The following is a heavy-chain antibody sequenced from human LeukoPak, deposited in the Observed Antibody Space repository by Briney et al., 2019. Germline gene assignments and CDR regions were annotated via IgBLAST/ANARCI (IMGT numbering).Heavy chain of an antibody. CDR3: ARQVGQDDILTGYLVTDNWFDP. J-gene: IGHJ5*02. CDR1: GYSFTSYW. Sequence: GESLQISCKGSGYSFTSYWIGWVRQMPGKGLEWMGIIYPGDSDTRYSPSFQGQVTISADKSISTAYLQWSSLKASDTAMYYCARQVGQDDILTGYLVTDNWFDPWGQGTLVTVSS. D-gene: IGHD3-9*01. V-gene: IGHV5-51*01. CDR2: IYPGDSDT.